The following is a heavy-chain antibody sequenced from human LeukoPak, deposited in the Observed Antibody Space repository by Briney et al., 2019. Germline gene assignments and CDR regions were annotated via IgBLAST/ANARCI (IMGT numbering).Heavy chain of an antibody. V-gene: IGHV4-34*01. J-gene: IGHJ5*02. CDR1: GGSFSGYY. Sequence: SETLSLTCAVYGGSFSGYYWSWIRQPPGKGLEWIGEINHSGSTNYNPSLKSRVTISVDTSKNQFSLKLSSVIAADTAVYYCARGRGVYNWNYDRWFDPWGQGTLVTVSS. CDR2: INHSGST. CDR3: ARGRGVYNWNYDRWFDP. D-gene: IGHD1-7*01.